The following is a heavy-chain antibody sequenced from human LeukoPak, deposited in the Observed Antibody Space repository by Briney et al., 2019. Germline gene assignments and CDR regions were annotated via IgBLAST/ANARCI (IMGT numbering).Heavy chain of an antibody. CDR2: INPSGGST. V-gene: IGHV1-46*01. Sequence: GASVKVSCKASGYTFTSYGISWVRQAPGQGLEWMGIINPSGGSTSYAQKFQGRVTMTRDMSTSTVYMELSSLRSEDTAVYYCARARRKIQLWFPFDYWGQGTKVTISS. CDR3: ARARRKIQLWFPFDY. J-gene: IGHJ4*02. CDR1: GYTFTSYG. D-gene: IGHD5-18*01.